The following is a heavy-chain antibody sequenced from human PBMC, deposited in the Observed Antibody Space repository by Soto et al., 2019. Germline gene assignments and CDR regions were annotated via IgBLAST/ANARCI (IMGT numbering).Heavy chain of an antibody. J-gene: IGHJ4*02. CDR1: GFTFSSYA. V-gene: IGHV3-23*01. CDR3: AKGVVGALYYFDY. Sequence: PGGSLRLSCAASGFTFSSYAMSWVRQAPGKGLEWVSAISGSGGSTYYADSVKGRFTISRDNSKNTLYLQMNSLRAGDTAVYYCAKGVVGALYYFDYWGQGTLVTVSS. CDR2: ISGSGGST. D-gene: IGHD1-26*01.